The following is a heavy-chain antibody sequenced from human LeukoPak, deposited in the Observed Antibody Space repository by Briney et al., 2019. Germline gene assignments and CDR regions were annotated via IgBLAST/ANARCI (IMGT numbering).Heavy chain of an antibody. V-gene: IGHV3-30*18. D-gene: IGHD2-15*01. CDR1: GFTFSSYG. CDR3: AKTRIYCSGGSCGWFDP. J-gene: IGHJ5*02. Sequence: GGSLRLSCAASGFTFSSYGMHWVRQAPGKGLEWVAVISYDGSNKYYADSVKGRFTISRDNSKNTLYLQMNSLRAEDTAAYYCAKTRIYCSGGSCGWFDPWGQGTLVTVSS. CDR2: ISYDGSNK.